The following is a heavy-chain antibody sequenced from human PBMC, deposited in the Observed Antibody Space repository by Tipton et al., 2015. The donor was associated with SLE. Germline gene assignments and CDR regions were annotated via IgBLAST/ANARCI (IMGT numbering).Heavy chain of an antibody. CDR3: ARESGEWRGNYYSGGFDY. CDR2: INHSGST. Sequence: TLSLTCTVSGGSFSGYYWSWIRQPPGKGLEWIGEINHSGSTNYNPSLKSRVTISVDTSKNQFSLKLSSVTAADTAVYYCARESGEWRGNYYSGGFDYWGQGTLVTVSS. CDR1: GGSFSGYY. D-gene: IGHD3-22*01. V-gene: IGHV4-34*01. J-gene: IGHJ4*02.